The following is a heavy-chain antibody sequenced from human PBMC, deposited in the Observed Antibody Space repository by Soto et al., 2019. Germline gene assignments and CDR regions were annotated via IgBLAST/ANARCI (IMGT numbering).Heavy chain of an antibody. CDR1: RITFSNYG. CDR2: ISGSGTST. V-gene: IGHV3-23*01. CDR3: AKAAVAPDY. Sequence: PGGSLRLSCAASRITFSNYGMSLVRQAPGKGLECVAAISGSGTSTYYADSVKGRFTISRDNSKNTLYLQMNNLRAEDTAVYYCAKAAVAPDYWGQGTLVTVSS. D-gene: IGHD5-12*01. J-gene: IGHJ4*02.